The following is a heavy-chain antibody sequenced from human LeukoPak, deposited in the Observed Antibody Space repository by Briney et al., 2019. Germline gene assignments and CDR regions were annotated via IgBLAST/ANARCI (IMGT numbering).Heavy chain of an antibody. CDR3: AREVAWDSSPLALDY. Sequence: HPGGPLRLSCTTSGFSFGDYAMTWVRQAPGKGLEWVGFIRSKIYGGTTKYATSVEARFTISRDDSKSIAYLQMNSLETEDTAVYYCAREVAWDSSPLALDYWGQGSLVTVTS. CDR1: GFSFGDYA. J-gene: IGHJ4*02. V-gene: IGHV3-49*04. D-gene: IGHD3-22*01. CDR2: IRSKIYGGTT.